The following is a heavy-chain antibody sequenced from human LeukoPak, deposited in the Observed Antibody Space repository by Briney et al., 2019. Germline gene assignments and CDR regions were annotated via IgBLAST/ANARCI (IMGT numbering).Heavy chain of an antibody. J-gene: IGHJ4*02. Sequence: ASVKVSCKASGYTFIGYYLHWVRQAPGQGLEWMGWINPNSGGTDYAQKFQGRVTMTRDTSISTAYMELSTLRSDDTAVYCCAMPKQLTLFDFWGQGTLVTVSS. CDR3: AMPKQLTLFDF. D-gene: IGHD6-13*01. CDR1: GYTFIGYY. CDR2: INPNSGGT. V-gene: IGHV1-2*02.